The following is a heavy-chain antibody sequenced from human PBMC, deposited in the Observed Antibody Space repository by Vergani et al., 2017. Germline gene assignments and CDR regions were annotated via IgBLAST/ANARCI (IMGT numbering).Heavy chain of an antibody. CDR1: GFSLSNYD. Sequence: QVQLVESGGGVVQRGGFLWLSCATSGFSLSNYDMQWIRQGPGKGLEFVAFIQFDGSNQYYADAVKGRFTLSRDFSKNTIYLQKNSLRTDDTATYYCAKHFRGWGMDYWGQGTQVIVSS. J-gene: IGHJ4*02. D-gene: IGHD3-16*01. CDR2: IQFDGSNQ. CDR3: AKHFRGWGMDY. V-gene: IGHV3-30*02.